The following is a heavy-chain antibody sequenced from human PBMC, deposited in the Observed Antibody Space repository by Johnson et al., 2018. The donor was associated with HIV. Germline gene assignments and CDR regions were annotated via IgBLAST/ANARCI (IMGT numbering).Heavy chain of an antibody. Sequence: EVQLVESGGGLVQPGGSLRLSCAASGFTFSSYAMSWVRQAPGKGLEWVSAISGSGGSTYYADSVKGRFTISRDNSKNTLYLQMNSLRAEDTAVYYCAKDGSDIVVVPAAPDAFDIWGQGTMVTVSS. CDR1: GFTFSSYA. J-gene: IGHJ3*02. V-gene: IGHV3-23*04. CDR2: ISGSGGST. CDR3: AKDGSDIVVVPAAPDAFDI. D-gene: IGHD2-2*01.